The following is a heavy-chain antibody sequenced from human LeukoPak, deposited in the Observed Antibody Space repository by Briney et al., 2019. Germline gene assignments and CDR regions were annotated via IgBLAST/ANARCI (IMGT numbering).Heavy chain of an antibody. V-gene: IGHV2-70*11. D-gene: IGHD4-17*01. CDR2: IDWDDDK. CDR1: GFSLSTSGMC. J-gene: IGHJ4*02. CDR3: ARMDYGDYTSYYFDY. Sequence: ESGPTLVNPTQTLTLTCTFSGFSLSTSGMCVSWIRQPPGKALEWLARIDWDDDKYYSTSLKTRLTISKDTSINQVVLTMTNMDPVDTATYYCARMDYGDYTSYYFDYWGQGTLVTVSS.